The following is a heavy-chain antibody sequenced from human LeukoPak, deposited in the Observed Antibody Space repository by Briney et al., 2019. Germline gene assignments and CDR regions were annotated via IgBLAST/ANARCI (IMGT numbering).Heavy chain of an antibody. CDR3: ARRPNVPYYFDY. CDR2: IYYSGST. V-gene: IGHV4-59*12. J-gene: IGHJ4*02. CDR1: GGSINSYY. D-gene: IGHD4/OR15-4a*01. Sequence: SGTLSLTCTVSGGSINSYYWSWIRQPPGKGLEWIGYIYYSGSTNYNPSLKSRVTISVDKSKNQFSLKLSSVTAADTAVYYCARRPNVPYYFDYWGQGTLVTVSS.